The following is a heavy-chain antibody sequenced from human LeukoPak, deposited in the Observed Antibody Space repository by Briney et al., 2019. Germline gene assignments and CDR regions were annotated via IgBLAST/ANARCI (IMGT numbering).Heavy chain of an antibody. V-gene: IGHV4-31*03. CDR3: ARDRDSPHLAYYYYYGMDV. CDR2: IYYSGST. Sequence: SETLSLTYTVSGGSISSGGYYWSWIRQHPGKGLEWIGYIYYSGSTYYNPSLKSRVTISVDASKNQFSLKLSSVTAADTAVYYCARDRDSPHLAYYYYYGMDVWGQGTTVTVSS. J-gene: IGHJ6*02. D-gene: IGHD4-11*01. CDR1: GGSISSGGYY.